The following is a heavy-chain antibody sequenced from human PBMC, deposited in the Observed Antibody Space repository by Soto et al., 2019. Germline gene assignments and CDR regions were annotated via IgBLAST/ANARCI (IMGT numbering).Heavy chain of an antibody. D-gene: IGHD1-20*01. CDR1: GFTFSSYA. CDR2: ISGSGGST. Sequence: GGSLRLSCAASGFTFSSYAMSWVRQAPGKGLEWVSAISGSGGSTYYADSVKGRFTISRDNSKNTLYLQMNSLRAEDTAVYYCAKDNSPKPGDNRNVAIDIWGQETMVTV. J-gene: IGHJ3*02. V-gene: IGHV3-23*01. CDR3: AKDNSPKPGDNRNVAIDI.